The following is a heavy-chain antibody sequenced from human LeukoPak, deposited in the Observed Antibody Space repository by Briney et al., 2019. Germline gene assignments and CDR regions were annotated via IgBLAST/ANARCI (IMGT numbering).Heavy chain of an antibody. CDR2: IYSSGST. V-gene: IGHV4-61*02. CDR1: GGSISSGSYY. J-gene: IGHJ5*02. CDR3: ARGGYYGSGNDFRFDP. D-gene: IGHD3-10*01. Sequence: SETLSLTCTVSGGSISSGSYYWSWLRQPAGKGLEWIGRIYSSGSTNYNPPLKSRVTISVETSKNQFSLKLKSVTAADTAVYYCARGGYYGSGNDFRFDPWGQGTLVTVSS.